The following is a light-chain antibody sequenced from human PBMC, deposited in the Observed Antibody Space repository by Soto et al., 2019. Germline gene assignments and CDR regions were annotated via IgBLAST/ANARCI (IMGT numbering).Light chain of an antibody. Sequence: QSVLTQPASVSGSPGQSITISCTGTSSDVGGYNYVSWYQQHPGKAPKLLMYHSNQRPSGVPDRFSGSKSGTSASLAINGLQSEDETHYYCATWDGSLNGVVFGGGTKLTVL. CDR1: SSDVGGYNY. CDR3: ATWDGSLNGVV. CDR2: HSN. V-gene: IGLV2-14*01. J-gene: IGLJ2*01.